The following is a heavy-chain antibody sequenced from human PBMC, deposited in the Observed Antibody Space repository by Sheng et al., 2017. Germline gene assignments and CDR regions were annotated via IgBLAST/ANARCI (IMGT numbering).Heavy chain of an antibody. CDR3: ALERDCSSTSCYGSGWFDP. CDR1: GFSLSTSGVG. J-gene: IGHJ5*02. D-gene: IGHD2-2*01. Sequence: QITLKESGPTLVKPTQTLTLTCTFSGFSLSTSGVGVGWIRQPPGKALEWLALIYWNDDKRYSPSLKSRLTITKDTSKNQVVLTMTNMDPVDTATYYCALERDCSSTSCYGSGWFDPWGQGTLVTVSS. CDR2: IYWNDDK. V-gene: IGHV2-5*01.